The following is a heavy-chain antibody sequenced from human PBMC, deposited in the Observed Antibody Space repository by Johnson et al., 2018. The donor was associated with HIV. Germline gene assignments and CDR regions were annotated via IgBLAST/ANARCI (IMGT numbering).Heavy chain of an antibody. CDR2: ISYNGSNK. J-gene: IGHJ3*02. D-gene: IGHD3-22*01. CDR1: GFTFSSYG. Sequence: QMQLVESGGGVVQPGRSLRLSCAASGFTFSSYGMHWVRQAPGKGLEWVAVISYNGSNKYYADSVKGRFTISRDNSTKTLYLQMNSLRAEDTAVYYCAKEPRDSRSAFDIWGQGTMVTVSS. V-gene: IGHV3-30*18. CDR3: AKEPRDSRSAFDI.